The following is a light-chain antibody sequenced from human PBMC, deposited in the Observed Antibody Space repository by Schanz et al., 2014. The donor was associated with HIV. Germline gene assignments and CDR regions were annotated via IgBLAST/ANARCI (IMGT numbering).Light chain of an antibody. CDR1: SSDVGTYKF. J-gene: IGLJ1*01. Sequence: QSALTQPASVSGSPGQSITISCTGTSSDVGTYKFVSWYQQHPGKVPKLIIYEVNKRPSGVSNHFSGSKSGNTASLSISGLQAEDEADYYCCSYSRSGTPHYVFGTGTKLTVL. CDR3: CSYSRSGTPHYV. CDR2: EVN. V-gene: IGLV2-14*02.